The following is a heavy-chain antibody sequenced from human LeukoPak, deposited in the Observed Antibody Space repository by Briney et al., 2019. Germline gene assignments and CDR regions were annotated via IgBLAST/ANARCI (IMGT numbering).Heavy chain of an antibody. V-gene: IGHV1-8*01. CDR3: ARGHYGGNRYFDI. CDR1: GYTFRSYE. CDR2: IHPNSGKT. D-gene: IGHD4-23*01. J-gene: IGHJ4*02. Sequence: ASVKVSCKASGYTFRSYEINRVRQAPEQGLEWVGWIHPNSGKTGYAQKFQGRVTMTRDTSTETAFMELSSLKFDDTAIFYCARGHYGGNRYFDIWGQGTLVTVSS.